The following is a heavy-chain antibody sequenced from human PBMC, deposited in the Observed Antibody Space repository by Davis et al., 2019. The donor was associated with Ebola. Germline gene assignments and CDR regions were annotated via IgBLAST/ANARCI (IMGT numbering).Heavy chain of an antibody. CDR1: GFSFTNAW. V-gene: IGHV3-15*01. CDR3: TTGWDPSMP. D-gene: IGHD5-18*01. CDR2: IKRKAVGGTI. Sequence: GGSLRLSCTSSGFSFTNAWFNWVRQAPGKGLEWVARIKRKAVGGTIDYAVGVKGRFTISRDDSKSTLYLQMDRLRTDDTAVYYCTTGWDPSMPWGQGTLVTVSS. J-gene: IGHJ5*02.